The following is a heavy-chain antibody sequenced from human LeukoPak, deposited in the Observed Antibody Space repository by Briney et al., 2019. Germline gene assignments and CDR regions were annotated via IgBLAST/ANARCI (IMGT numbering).Heavy chain of an antibody. Sequence: SSETPSLTCTVSGGSISSSSYYWGWIRQPPGKGLEWIGSIYYSGSTYYNPSLKSRVTISVDTSKNQFSLKLSSVTAADTAVYYCARRASGFDYWGQGTLVTVSS. CDR1: GGSISSSSYY. V-gene: IGHV4-39*01. D-gene: IGHD6-19*01. CDR3: ARRASGFDY. J-gene: IGHJ4*02. CDR2: IYYSGST.